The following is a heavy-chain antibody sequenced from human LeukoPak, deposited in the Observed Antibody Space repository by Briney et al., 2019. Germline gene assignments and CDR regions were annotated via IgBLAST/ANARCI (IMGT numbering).Heavy chain of an antibody. CDR3: ASHDMTYYDFWSGYPHAFDI. V-gene: IGHV4-34*01. D-gene: IGHD3-3*01. CDR1: GGSFSGYY. Sequence: SETLSLTCAVYGGSFSGYYWSWIRQPPGKGLEWIGEINRSGDTHYNPSLKSRVTISVDRSKNQFSLKLSSVTAADTAVYYCASHDMTYYDFWSGYPHAFDIWGQGTMVTVSS. CDR2: INRSGDT. J-gene: IGHJ3*02.